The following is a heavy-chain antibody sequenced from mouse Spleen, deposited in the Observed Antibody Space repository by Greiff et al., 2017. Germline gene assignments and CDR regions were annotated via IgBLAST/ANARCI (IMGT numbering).Heavy chain of an antibody. V-gene: IGHV8-8*01. J-gene: IGHJ4*01. CDR1: GFSLSTFGMG. CDR2: IWWDDDK. CDR3: ARISYYSNSYAMDY. D-gene: IGHD2-5*01. Sequence: QVTLKVSGPGISQPSQTLSLTCSFSGFSLSTFGMGVGWIRQPSGQGLEWLAHIWWDDDKYYNPALKSRLTISKDTSKNQVFLKIANVDTADTATYYCARISYYSNSYAMDYWGQGTSVTVSA.